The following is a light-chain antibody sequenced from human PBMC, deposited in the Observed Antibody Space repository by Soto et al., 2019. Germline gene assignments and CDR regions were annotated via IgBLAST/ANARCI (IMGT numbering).Light chain of an antibody. Sequence: EIVLTQSPATLSLSPGERATLSCGASQSVTSSYLDWYQQKPGQTPRLLIQGASTRATGIPARFSGSGSGTEFTLTISSLQSEDFAVYYCQQYNSWPVTFGPGTKVDVK. V-gene: IGKV3-15*01. J-gene: IGKJ3*01. CDR2: GAS. CDR3: QQYNSWPVT. CDR1: QSVTSSY.